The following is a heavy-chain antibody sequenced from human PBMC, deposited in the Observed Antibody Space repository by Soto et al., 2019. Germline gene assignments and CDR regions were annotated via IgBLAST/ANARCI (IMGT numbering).Heavy chain of an antibody. V-gene: IGHV7-4-1*01. J-gene: IGHJ6*03. CDR3: ARSHYCSSTSCYRSYYYYMDV. D-gene: IGHD2-2*02. Sequence: ASVKVSCKASGYTFTSYAMNWVRQAPGQGLEWMGWINTNTGNPTYAQGFTGRFVFSLDTSVSTAYLQICSLKAEDTAVYYCARSHYCSSTSCYRSYYYYMDVWGKGTTVTVSS. CDR1: GYTFTSYA. CDR2: INTNTGNP.